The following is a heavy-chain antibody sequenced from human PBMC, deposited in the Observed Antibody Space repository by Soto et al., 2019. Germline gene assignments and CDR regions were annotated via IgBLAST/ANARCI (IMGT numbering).Heavy chain of an antibody. CDR1: GGPFSTYA. D-gene: IGHD3-10*01. CDR2: IIPIFGTA. V-gene: IGHV1-69*01. J-gene: IGHJ5*02. Sequence: QLVQSGAEVKKPGSSVKVSCKASGGPFSTYAISWVRQAPGQGLEWMGGIIPIFGTANYAQRFLGRVIISADDSTSTAYMELRSLTSDDTAVYYCAKALTMASPNWFDPWGQGTQVTVSS. CDR3: AKALTMASPNWFDP.